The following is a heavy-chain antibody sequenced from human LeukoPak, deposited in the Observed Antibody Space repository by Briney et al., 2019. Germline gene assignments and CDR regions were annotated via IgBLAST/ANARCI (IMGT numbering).Heavy chain of an antibody. CDR3: ASIAGTTGPFDY. CDR1: GFTFSSYG. V-gene: IGHV3-30*03. D-gene: IGHD1-7*01. CDR2: ISYDGSNK. J-gene: IGHJ4*02. Sequence: GGSLRLSCAASGFTFSSYGMHWVRQAPGKGLEWVAVISYDGSNKYYADSVKGRFTISRGNSKNTLYLQMNSLRAEDTAVYYCASIAGTTGPFDYWGQGTLVTVSS.